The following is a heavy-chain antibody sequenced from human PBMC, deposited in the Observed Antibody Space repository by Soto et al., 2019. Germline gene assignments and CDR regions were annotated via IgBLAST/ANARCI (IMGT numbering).Heavy chain of an antibody. CDR1: GFPFRSHA. D-gene: IGHD6-19*01. CDR3: LKVRYDRGWYGFYFDY. V-gene: IGHV3-64D*06. CDR2: INNNGENT. Sequence: PGGSLSLSCSASGFPFRSHAMHWVRQAPGKGLEYVSAINNNGENTYYTDSVKDRFTISRDNSKNTLYLQMSSLRIEDTAVYYCLKVRYDRGWYGFYFDYWGQGTLVTVSS. J-gene: IGHJ4*02.